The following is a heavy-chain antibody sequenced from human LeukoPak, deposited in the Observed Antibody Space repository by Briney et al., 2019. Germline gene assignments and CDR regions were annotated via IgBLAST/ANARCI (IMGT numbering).Heavy chain of an antibody. CDR1: GFTFSSYS. CDR3: ARGLTAMVIFDAFDI. CDR2: ISSSSSYI. D-gene: IGHD5-18*01. Sequence: GGSLRLSCAASGFTFSSYSMNWVRQAPGKGLEWVSSISSSSSYIYYADSVKGRFTISRDNAKNSLYLQMNSLRAEDTAVYYCARGLTAMVIFDAFDIWGQGTMVTVSS. V-gene: IGHV3-21*01. J-gene: IGHJ3*02.